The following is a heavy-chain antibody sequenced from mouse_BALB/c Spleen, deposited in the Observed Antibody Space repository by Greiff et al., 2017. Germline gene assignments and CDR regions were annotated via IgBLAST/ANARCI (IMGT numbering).Heavy chain of an antibody. CDR3: ARPYGYDGRYYAMDY. D-gene: IGHD2-2*01. CDR1: GYTFTSYW. V-gene: IGHV1-7*01. CDR2: INPSTGYT. J-gene: IGHJ4*01. Sequence: QVQLKESGAELAKPGASVKMSCKASGYTFTSYWMHWVKQRPGQGLEWIGYINPSTGYTEYNQKFKDKATLTADKSSSTAYMQLSSLTSEDSAVYYCARPYGYDGRYYAMDYWGQGTSVTVSS.